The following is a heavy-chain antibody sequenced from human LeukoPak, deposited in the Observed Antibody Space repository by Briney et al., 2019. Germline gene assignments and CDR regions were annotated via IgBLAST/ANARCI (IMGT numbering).Heavy chain of an antibody. J-gene: IGHJ4*02. D-gene: IGHD2-8*01. V-gene: IGHV3-30*02. CDR2: IRYDGSNK. Sequence: QPGGSLRLSCAASGFTFSSYGMHWVRQAPGKGLEWVAFIRYDGSNKYYADSVKGRFTISRDNSKNTLYLQMNSLRAEDTAVYYCAKWAEYCTNGVCYTNFDYWGQGTLVTDSP. CDR3: AKWAEYCTNGVCYTNFDY. CDR1: GFTFSSYG.